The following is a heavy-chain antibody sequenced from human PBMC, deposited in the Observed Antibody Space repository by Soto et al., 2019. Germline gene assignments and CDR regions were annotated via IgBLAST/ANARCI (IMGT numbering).Heavy chain of an antibody. CDR1: GGSISSGGYS. CDR2: IYHSGST. D-gene: IGHD2-2*01. Sequence: KASETLSLTCTVSGGSISSGGYSWSWIRQPPGKGLEWIGYIYHSGSTYYNPSLKSRVTISVDRSKNQFSLKLSSVTAADTAVYYCARRIVVVTGSYWFDPWGQGTLVTVSS. V-gene: IGHV4-30-2*01. CDR3: ARRIVVVTGSYWFDP. J-gene: IGHJ5*02.